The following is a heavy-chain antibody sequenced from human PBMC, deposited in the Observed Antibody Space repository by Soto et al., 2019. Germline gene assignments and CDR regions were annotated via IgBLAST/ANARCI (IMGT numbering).Heavy chain of an antibody. D-gene: IGHD3-10*01. CDR2: INVGNGDT. CDR3: ARVRYYFGSGSHPGTYYFDY. J-gene: IGHJ4*01. CDR1: GYTFTSYD. V-gene: IGHV1-3*01. Sequence: GASVKVSCKAAGYTFTSYDVSWVRQATGQGLEWMGWINVGNGDTKYSQKFQGRVTITRDTSASTAYMELSSLRSEDTAVYYCARVRYYFGSGSHPGTYYFDYWG.